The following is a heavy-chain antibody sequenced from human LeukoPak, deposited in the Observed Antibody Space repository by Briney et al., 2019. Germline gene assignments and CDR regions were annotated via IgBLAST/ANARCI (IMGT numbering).Heavy chain of an antibody. CDR1: GFTFDDYG. D-gene: IGHD6-19*01. CDR3: ARRLTDYYYYYMDV. V-gene: IGHV3-20*04. Sequence: PGGSLRLSCAASGFTFDDYGMSWVRQAPGKGLELVSGINWNGGSTGYADSVKGRFTISRDNAKNSLYLQMNSLRAEDTALYYCARRLTDYYYYYMDVWGKGTTVTVSS. J-gene: IGHJ6*03. CDR2: INWNGGST.